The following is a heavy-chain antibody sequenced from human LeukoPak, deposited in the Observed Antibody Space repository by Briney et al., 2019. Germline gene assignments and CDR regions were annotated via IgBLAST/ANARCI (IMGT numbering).Heavy chain of an antibody. D-gene: IGHD3-9*01. CDR3: AKDLDDILTGYPPPDY. Sequence: GGSLRLSCAASGFVFANYWMSWVRQAPGKGLEWVADIKQGGSEKLYVDSVKGRFTISRDNSKNTLYLQMNSLRAEDTAVYYCAKDLDDILTGYPPPDYWGQGTLVTVSS. J-gene: IGHJ4*02. CDR2: IKQGGSEK. CDR1: GFVFANYW. V-gene: IGHV3-7*01.